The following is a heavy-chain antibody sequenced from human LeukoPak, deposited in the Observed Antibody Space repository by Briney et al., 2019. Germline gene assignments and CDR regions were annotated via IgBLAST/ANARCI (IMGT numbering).Heavy chain of an antibody. Sequence: GASVKVSCKASGYTFTGYYMHWVRQAPGQGLEWMGWINPNSGGTNYAQKFKGRVTMTRDTSISTAYMELSRLRSDDTAVYYCARVPKATPGHFDYWGQGTPVTVSS. J-gene: IGHJ4*02. CDR3: ARVPKATPGHFDY. CDR1: GYTFTGYY. V-gene: IGHV1-2*02. CDR2: INPNSGGT.